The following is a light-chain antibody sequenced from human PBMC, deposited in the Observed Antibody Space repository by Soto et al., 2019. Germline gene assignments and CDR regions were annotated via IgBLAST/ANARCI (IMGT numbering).Light chain of an antibody. CDR1: QSVSSN. V-gene: IGKV3-15*01. Sequence: EIVMTQSPATLSVSRGERATLSCRASQSVSSNLAWYQQKPGQAPRLLIYGASTRATGIPARFSGSGSGTEFTLTISSLQSEDFAVYYCQQYINWPLTFGGGTKVEI. CDR2: GAS. J-gene: IGKJ4*01. CDR3: QQYINWPLT.